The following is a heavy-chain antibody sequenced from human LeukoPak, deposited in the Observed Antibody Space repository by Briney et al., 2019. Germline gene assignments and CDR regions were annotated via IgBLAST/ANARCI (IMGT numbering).Heavy chain of an antibody. V-gene: IGHV4-59*08. Sequence: SETLSLTCTVSGGSISSYYWSWIRQPPGKGLEWIGYIYYSGSTNYNPPLKSRVTISVDTSKNQFSLKLSSVTAADTAVYYCASLSPGGQAIDYWGQGTLVTVSS. CDR1: GGSISSYY. J-gene: IGHJ4*02. CDR2: IYYSGST. D-gene: IGHD2/OR15-2a*01. CDR3: ASLSPGGQAIDY.